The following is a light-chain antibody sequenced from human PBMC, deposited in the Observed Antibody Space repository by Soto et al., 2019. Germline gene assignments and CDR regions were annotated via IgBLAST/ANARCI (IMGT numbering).Light chain of an antibody. CDR2: GAS. J-gene: IGKJ5*01. CDR3: QQRSNWIT. CDR1: HTVSSS. V-gene: IGKV3-15*01. Sequence: EIVMTQSPATLSVSPGERATLSCRASHTVSSSLAWYQQKPGQAPRLLIYGASTRATGIPARFSGSGSGTEFTLTISSLEPEDFALYYCQQRSNWITFGQGTRLEI.